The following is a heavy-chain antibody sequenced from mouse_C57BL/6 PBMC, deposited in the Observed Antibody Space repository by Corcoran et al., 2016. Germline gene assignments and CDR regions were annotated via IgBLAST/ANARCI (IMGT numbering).Heavy chain of an antibody. J-gene: IGHJ1*03. CDR2: INTYSGVP. CDR1: GYTFTTYG. CDR3: ARTPYYYGSSYAHWYFDV. Sequence: QIQLVQSGPELKKPGETVKISCKASGYTFTTYGMSWVKQAPGKGLKWMGWINTYSGVPTYADDFKGRFAFSLETSASTAYLQINNLKNEDTATYFCARTPYYYGSSYAHWYFDVWGTGTTVTVSS. D-gene: IGHD1-1*01. V-gene: IGHV9-3*01.